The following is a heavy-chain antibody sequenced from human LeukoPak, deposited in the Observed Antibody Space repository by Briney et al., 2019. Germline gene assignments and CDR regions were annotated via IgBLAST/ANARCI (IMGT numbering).Heavy chain of an antibody. CDR3: ATGGDSSSSRDWFDP. D-gene: IGHD6-6*01. CDR1: GYTLTELS. Sequence: ASVKVSCKVSGYTLTELSMHWVRQAPGKGLEWMGGFDPEDGETIYAQKFQGRVTMTEDTSTDTAYMELSSLRSEDTAVYYCATGGDSSSSRDWFDPWGQGTLVTVSS. CDR2: FDPEDGET. J-gene: IGHJ5*02. V-gene: IGHV1-24*01.